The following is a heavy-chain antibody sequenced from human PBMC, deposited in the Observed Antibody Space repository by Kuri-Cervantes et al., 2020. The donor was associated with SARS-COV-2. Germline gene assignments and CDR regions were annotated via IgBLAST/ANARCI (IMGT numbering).Heavy chain of an antibody. CDR3: AKACYYDSSGLGWFDP. D-gene: IGHD3-22*01. J-gene: IGHJ5*02. V-gene: IGHV3-66*01. CDR2: IYSGGST. CDR1: GFTVSSNY. Sequence: GESLKISCAASGFTVSSNYMSWVRQAPGKGLEWVPVIYSGGSTYYADSVKGRFTISRDNSKNTLYLHMNSLRAEDTAVYYCAKACYYDSSGLGWFDPWGQGTLVTVSS.